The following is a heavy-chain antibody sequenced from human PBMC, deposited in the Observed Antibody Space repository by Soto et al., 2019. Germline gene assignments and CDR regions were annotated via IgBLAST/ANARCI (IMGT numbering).Heavy chain of an antibody. CDR2: VIPIFGTT. V-gene: IGHV1-69*01. CDR1: GGTFSNYA. CDR3: ARGTVGI. Sequence: QVQLVQSGAEVKKPGSSVKVSCKASGGTFSNYAISWVRQAPERGLEWMGGVIPIFGTTNYAQKFQGRVAITADESTTTAYMELTSLTSDDTAIYYCARGTVGIWGKGTLVTVSS. J-gene: IGHJ4*02. D-gene: IGHD3-16*01.